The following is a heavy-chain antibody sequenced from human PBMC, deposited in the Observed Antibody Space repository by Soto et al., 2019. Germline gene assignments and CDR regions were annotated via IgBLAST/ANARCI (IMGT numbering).Heavy chain of an antibody. V-gene: IGHV3-23*01. J-gene: IGHJ6*02. CDR3: AKDLNYDFWSGYTYYGMDV. D-gene: IGHD3-3*01. Sequence: EVQLLESGGGLVQPGGSLRLSCAASGFTFSSYAMNWVRQAPGKGLEWVSGISGTGGSTYYADSVKGRFTISRDSSKNTLYLQMNSLRAEVTAVYYCAKDLNYDFWSGYTYYGMDVWGQGTTVTVSS. CDR1: GFTFSSYA. CDR2: ISGTGGST.